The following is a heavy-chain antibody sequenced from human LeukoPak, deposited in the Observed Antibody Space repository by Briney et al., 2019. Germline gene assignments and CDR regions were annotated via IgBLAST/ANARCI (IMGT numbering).Heavy chain of an antibody. V-gene: IGHV3-23*01. J-gene: IGHJ4*02. CDR2: ISGSGGST. CDR1: GFTFSSYA. Sequence: GGSLRLSCAASGFTFSSYAMSWVRQAPGKGLEWVSAISGSGGSTYYADSVKGRFTISRDNSKNTLYLQMNSLRAEDTAVYYCAKAPSIVVVREGAYHFDYWGQGTLVTVSS. D-gene: IGHD2-2*01. CDR3: AKAPSIVVVREGAYHFDY.